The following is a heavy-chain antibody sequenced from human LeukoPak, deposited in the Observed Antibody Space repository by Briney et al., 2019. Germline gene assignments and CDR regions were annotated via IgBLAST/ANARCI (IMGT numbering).Heavy chain of an antibody. V-gene: IGHV4-38-2*02. J-gene: IGHJ4*02. Sequence: PSETLSLTCTVSGYSISSGYYWGWIRQPPGKGLEWIGSIYHSGSTYYNPSLKSRVTISVDTSKNQFSLKLSSVTAADTAVYYCARDPYGYGEIDYWGQGTLVTVSS. D-gene: IGHD5-18*01. CDR3: ARDPYGYGEIDY. CDR2: IYHSGST. CDR1: GYSISSGYY.